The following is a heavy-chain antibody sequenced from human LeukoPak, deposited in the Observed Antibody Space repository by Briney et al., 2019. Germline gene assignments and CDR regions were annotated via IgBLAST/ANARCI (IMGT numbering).Heavy chain of an antibody. J-gene: IGHJ4*02. Sequence: SCKASGFTFTTYGMHWVRQAPGQGLEWVAVIWYDGSNKSYADSVKGRFTISRDNSKNTLYLQMNTLRAEDTAVYFCARDLRVHYYDSSGNYFDYWGQGTLVTVSS. CDR2: IWYDGSNK. D-gene: IGHD3-22*01. V-gene: IGHV3-33*01. CDR1: GFTFTTYG. CDR3: ARDLRVHYYDSSGNYFDY.